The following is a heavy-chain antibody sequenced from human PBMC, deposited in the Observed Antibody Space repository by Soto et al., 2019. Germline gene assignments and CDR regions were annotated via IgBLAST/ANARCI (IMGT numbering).Heavy chain of an antibody. CDR3: ARSYHTYYFDY. Sequence: EVQLVESGGGLVKPGGSLRLSCGGSGFTFSNAWMNWFRQAPGKGLEWVGRIKSKSDGGTTDYATPVKGRFTISRDDSKNMLYLQMTRLKTEDTAMYYCARSYHTYYFDYWGRGTLVTVSS. V-gene: IGHV3-15*07. CDR1: GFTFSNAW. D-gene: IGHD3-10*01. J-gene: IGHJ4*01. CDR2: IKSKSDGGTT.